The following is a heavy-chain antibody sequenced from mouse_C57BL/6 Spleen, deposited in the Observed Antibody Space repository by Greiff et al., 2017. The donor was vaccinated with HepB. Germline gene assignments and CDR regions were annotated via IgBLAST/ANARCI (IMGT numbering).Heavy chain of an antibody. CDR1: GYTFTDYN. CDR3: ARHGFYAMDY. V-gene: IGHV1-22*01. Sequence: VQLQQSGPELVKPGASVKMSCKASGYTFTDYNMHWVKQSHGKSLEWIGYINPNNGGTSYNQTFKGTANLTVNKYSSTAYMELRSLTTEDSAVYYCARHGFYAMDYWGQGTSVTVSS. D-gene: IGHD2-2*01. J-gene: IGHJ4*01. CDR2: INPNNGGT.